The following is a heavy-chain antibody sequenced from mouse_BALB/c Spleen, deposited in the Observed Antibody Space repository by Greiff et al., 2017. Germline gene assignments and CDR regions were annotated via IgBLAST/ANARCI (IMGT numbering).Heavy chain of an antibody. J-gene: IGHJ4*01. Sequence: VQLQESGPELVKPGASVKISCKASGYAFSSSWMNWVKQRPGQGLEWIGRIYPGDGDTNYNGKFKGKATLTADKSSSTAYMQLSSLTSVDSAVYFCARDTTVVAPYYAMDYWGQGTSVTVSS. CDR1: GYAFSSSW. D-gene: IGHD1-1*01. CDR3: ARDTTVVAPYYAMDY. V-gene: IGHV1-82*01. CDR2: IYPGDGDT.